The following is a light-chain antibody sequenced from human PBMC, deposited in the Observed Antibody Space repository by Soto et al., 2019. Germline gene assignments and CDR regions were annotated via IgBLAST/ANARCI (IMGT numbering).Light chain of an antibody. CDR1: QDIGSD. J-gene: IGKJ1*01. Sequence: DIQMTQSPSSLSASVGDRVIITCRASQDIGSDLAWYQQKPGKAPERLIYKASSLESGVPSRFSGSGSGTEFTLTISSLQPDDFATYYCQQYNSYWGTFGQGTKVDI. CDR3: QQYNSYWGT. CDR2: KAS. V-gene: IGKV1-5*03.